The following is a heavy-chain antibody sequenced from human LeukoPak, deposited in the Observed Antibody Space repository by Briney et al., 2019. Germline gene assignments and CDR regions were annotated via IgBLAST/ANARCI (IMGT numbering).Heavy chain of an antibody. CDR2: IYTSGST. D-gene: IGHD3-10*01. Sequence: SQTLSLTCTVSGGSISSGSYYWSWIRQPAGKGLEWIGRIYTSGSTNYNPSLKSRVTISIDTSKNQFSLKLSSVTAADTAVYYCARTYYGSGGTPGWWFDPWGQGTLVTVSS. CDR3: ARTYYGSGGTPGWWFDP. CDR1: GGSISSGSYY. J-gene: IGHJ5*02. V-gene: IGHV4-61*02.